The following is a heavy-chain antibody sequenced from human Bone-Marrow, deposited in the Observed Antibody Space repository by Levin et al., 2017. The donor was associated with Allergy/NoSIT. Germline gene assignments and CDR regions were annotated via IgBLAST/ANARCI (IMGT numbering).Heavy chain of an antibody. CDR1: GFTFSSYD. Sequence: GGSLRLSCAASGFTFSSYDMHWVRQATGKGLEWVSAIGTAGDTYYPGSVKGRFTISRENAKNSLYLQMNSLRAGDTAVYYCARGLRGAVAGTIFDYWGQGTLVTVSS. CDR2: IGTAGDT. V-gene: IGHV3-13*01. J-gene: IGHJ4*02. CDR3: ARGLRGAVAGTIFDY. D-gene: IGHD6-19*01.